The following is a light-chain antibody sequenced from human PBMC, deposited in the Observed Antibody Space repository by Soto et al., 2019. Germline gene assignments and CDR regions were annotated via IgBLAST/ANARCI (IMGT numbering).Light chain of an antibody. J-gene: IGKJ5*01. V-gene: IGKV3-15*01. CDR1: QSVSNN. CDR2: GAS. CDR3: PQYNNWPPIT. Sequence: ETMMTQSPDTLSVSLGERATLSCRASQSVSNNYLAWYQQKPGQAPRLLIYGASTRATGIPARFSGSGSGTEFTLTISSLQSEDFAVYYCPQYNNWPPITFGQGTRLEIK.